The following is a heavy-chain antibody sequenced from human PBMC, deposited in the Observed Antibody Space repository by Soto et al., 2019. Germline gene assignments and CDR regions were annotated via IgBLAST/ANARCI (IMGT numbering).Heavy chain of an antibody. J-gene: IGHJ4*02. CDR1: GYSFSDYY. Sequence: ASVKVSCKASGYSFSDYYIHWVRQAPGQGLEWMGWINPNSGGTKYAPKFQGGVTMTRDTSITTAYMELSRLRSGDTAVYYCAREPATAKPEGVDFWGQGTLVTVSS. CDR2: INPNSGGT. D-gene: IGHD1-1*01. V-gene: IGHV1-2*02. CDR3: AREPATAKPEGVDF.